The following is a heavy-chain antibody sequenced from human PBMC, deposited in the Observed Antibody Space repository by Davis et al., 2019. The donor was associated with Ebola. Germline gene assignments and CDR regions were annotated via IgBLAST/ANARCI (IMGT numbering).Heavy chain of an antibody. V-gene: IGHV1-2*02. CDR2: INPNSGGT. J-gene: IGHJ6*02. CDR3: ARDVARYSSGWRNPYYYYYYGMDV. CDR1: GYTFTGYY. D-gene: IGHD6-19*01. Sequence: ASVKVSCKASGYTFTGYYMHWVRQAPGQGLEWMGWINPNSGGTNYAQKFQGRVTMTRDTSTSTVYMELSSLRSEDTAVYYCARDVARYSSGWRNPYYYYYYGMDVWGQGTTVTVSS.